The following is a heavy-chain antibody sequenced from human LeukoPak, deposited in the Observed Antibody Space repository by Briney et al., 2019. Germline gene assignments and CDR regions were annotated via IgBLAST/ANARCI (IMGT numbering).Heavy chain of an antibody. J-gene: IGHJ3*02. CDR3: VRADYNGGNPGSLDI. CDR1: GGSISSYY. D-gene: IGHD2-8*01. Sequence: SETLSLTCTVSGGSISSYYWSWIRQPPGKGLEWIGCIYYSGYTNYKSSLKSRVTISEDTSKNQFSLTLNSVTAADTAVYYCVRADYNGGNPGSLDIWGRGTMVTVSS. CDR2: IYYSGYT. V-gene: IGHV4-59*12.